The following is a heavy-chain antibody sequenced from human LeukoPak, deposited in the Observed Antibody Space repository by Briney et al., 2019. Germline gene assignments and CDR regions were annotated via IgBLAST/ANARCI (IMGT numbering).Heavy chain of an antibody. CDR2: ISSSGSTV. CDR1: GFTFRSYE. V-gene: IGHV3-48*03. Sequence: GGSLRLSCAASGFTFRSYEMHWVRQAPGKGLEWVSYISSSGSTVYYADSVKGRFTISRDNAKNSLYLQMNSLRAEDTAVYYCAKDRGVVGATPSNFDYWGQGTLVTVSS. D-gene: IGHD1-26*01. CDR3: AKDRGVVGATPSNFDY. J-gene: IGHJ4*02.